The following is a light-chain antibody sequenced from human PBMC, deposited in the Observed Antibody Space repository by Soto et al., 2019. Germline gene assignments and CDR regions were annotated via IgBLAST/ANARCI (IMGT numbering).Light chain of an antibody. J-gene: IGLJ2*01. V-gene: IGLV2-14*01. CDR2: EVI. CDR1: TSDVGTYNY. CDR3: SSYTTSSTLV. Sequence: QSALAQPASVSGSPGQSITISCTATTSDVGTYNYVSWYQQHPGKAPKLIIFEVINRPSGVSNRFSGPKSGNTASLIISGLQAEDEADYYCSSYTTSSTLVFGGGTQLTVL.